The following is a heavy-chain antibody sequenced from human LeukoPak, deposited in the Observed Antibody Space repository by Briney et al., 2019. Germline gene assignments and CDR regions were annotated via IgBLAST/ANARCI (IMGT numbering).Heavy chain of an antibody. J-gene: IGHJ4*02. D-gene: IGHD2-21*01. V-gene: IGHV3-21*01. Sequence: GGSLRLSCAASGFTFSSYSMNWVRQAPGKGLEWVSSISSSSSYIYYADSVKGRFTISRDNAKNSLYLQMNSLRAEDTAVYHCARDFRLGGDNYWGQGTLVTVSS. CDR2: ISSSSSYI. CDR3: ARDFRLGGDNY. CDR1: GFTFSSYS.